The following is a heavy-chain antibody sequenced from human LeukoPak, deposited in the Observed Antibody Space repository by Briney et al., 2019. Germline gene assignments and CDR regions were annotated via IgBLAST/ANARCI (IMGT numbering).Heavy chain of an antibody. CDR1: GFTFSSYA. CDR3: ASSYGDYYYFDY. Sequence: GGSLRLSCAASGFTFSSYAMSWVRQAPGKGLEWVSAISSSGGNTYYADSVEGRFTISRGNSKNTLYLQMNGLRAEDTAVYYCASSYGDYYYFDYWGQGTLVTVSS. D-gene: IGHD4-17*01. V-gene: IGHV3-23*01. CDR2: ISSSGGNT. J-gene: IGHJ4*02.